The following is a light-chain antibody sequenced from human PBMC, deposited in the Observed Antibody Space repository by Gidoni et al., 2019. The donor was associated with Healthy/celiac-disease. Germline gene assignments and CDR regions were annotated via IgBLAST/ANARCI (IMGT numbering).Light chain of an antibody. Sequence: DIQMTQSPSSLSASAGDRVTITCRASQSISSYLKWYQQKPGKAPQLLIYAASSMQSGVPSRCSGSGSATDFTLTISRLQPEDVATYCWQRSYSTPWTFGPGTKVEIK. J-gene: IGKJ1*01. CDR2: AAS. CDR3: QRSYSTPWT. V-gene: IGKV1-39*01. CDR1: QSISSY.